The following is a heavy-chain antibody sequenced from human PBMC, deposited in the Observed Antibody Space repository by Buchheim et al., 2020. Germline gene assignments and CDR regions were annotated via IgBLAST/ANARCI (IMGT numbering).Heavy chain of an antibody. V-gene: IGHV3-66*01. D-gene: IGHD3-16*01. Sequence: EVQLVESGGGLVQPGGSLRLSCAASGFTVSSNYMSWVRQAPGKGLEWVSVIYSSGSTYYADSVKGRFTISRDNSKNTPYLQMNSRRAEDTAVYYCAGEGLGYYYGMDVWGQGTT. J-gene: IGHJ6*02. CDR1: GFTVSSNY. CDR2: IYSSGST. CDR3: AGEGLGYYYGMDV.